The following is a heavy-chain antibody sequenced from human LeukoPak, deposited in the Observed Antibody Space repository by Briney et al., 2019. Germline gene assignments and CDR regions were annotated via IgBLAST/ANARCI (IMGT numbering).Heavy chain of an antibody. CDR2: ISGGGDIT. V-gene: IGHV3-23*01. Sequence: GGSLRLSCVASGFTFSTYAMSCVRQTPAKGLEWVSVISGGGDITYYADSVKGRFTISRDNSKNTLYLQMNSLRAEDTAVYYCAREEVVDKDAFDIWGQGAMVTVSS. J-gene: IGHJ3*02. CDR3: AREEVVDKDAFDI. CDR1: GFTFSTYA. D-gene: IGHD2-15*01.